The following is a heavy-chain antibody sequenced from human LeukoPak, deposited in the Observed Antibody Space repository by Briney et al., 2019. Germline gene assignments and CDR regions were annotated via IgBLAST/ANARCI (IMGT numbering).Heavy chain of an antibody. D-gene: IGHD3-16*01. V-gene: IGHV3-23*01. CDR3: AKDIEGLGAGGAFDI. CDR2: ISGSGGST. CDR1: GFTFSSYA. Sequence: PGGSLRLSCAASGFTFSSYAMSWVRQAPGKGLEWVSAISGSGGSTYYADSVKGRFTISRDNSKNTLYLQMNSLRAEDTALYYCAKDIEGLGAGGAFDIWGQGTMVTVSS. J-gene: IGHJ3*02.